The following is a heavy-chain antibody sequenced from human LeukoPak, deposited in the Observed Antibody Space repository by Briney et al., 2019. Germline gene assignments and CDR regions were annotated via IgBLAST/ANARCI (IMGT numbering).Heavy chain of an antibody. CDR1: GGSISSYY. CDR3: ARFSLGIAVAGTGEAFDI. J-gene: IGHJ3*02. V-gene: IGHV4-4*07. D-gene: IGHD6-19*01. CDR2: IYTSGST. Sequence: SETLSPTCTVSGGSISSYYWSWIRQPAGKGLEWIGRIYTSGSTNYNPSLKSRVTMSVDASKNQFSLKLSSVTAADTAVYYCARFSLGIAVAGTGEAFDIWGQGTMVTVSS.